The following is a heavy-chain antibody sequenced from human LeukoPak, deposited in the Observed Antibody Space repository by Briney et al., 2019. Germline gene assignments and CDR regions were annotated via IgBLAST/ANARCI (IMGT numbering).Heavy chain of an antibody. CDR3: ARVARNWNDVGGWFDP. J-gene: IGHJ5*02. V-gene: IGHV4-59*01. Sequence: SETLSLTCAVYGGSISSYYWSWIRQPPGKGLEWIGYIYYSGSTNYNPSLKSRVTISVDTSKNQFSLKLSSVTAADTAVYYCARVARNWNDVGGWFDPWGQGTLVTVSS. CDR1: GGSISSYY. CDR2: IYYSGST. D-gene: IGHD1-1*01.